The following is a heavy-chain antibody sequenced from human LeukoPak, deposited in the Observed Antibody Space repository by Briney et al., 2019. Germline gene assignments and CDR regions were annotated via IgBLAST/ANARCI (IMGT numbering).Heavy chain of an antibody. Sequence: SETLSLTCTVSGGSISSYYWSWIRQPAGKGLEWIGRIYTSGSTNYNPSLKSRVTISVDTSKNQFSLKLSSVTAADTAVYYCARGGGDYDSPIPHDAFDIWGQGTMVTVSS. J-gene: IGHJ3*02. D-gene: IGHD2-21*02. CDR1: GGSISSYY. CDR3: ARGGGDYDSPIPHDAFDI. CDR2: IYTSGST. V-gene: IGHV4-4*07.